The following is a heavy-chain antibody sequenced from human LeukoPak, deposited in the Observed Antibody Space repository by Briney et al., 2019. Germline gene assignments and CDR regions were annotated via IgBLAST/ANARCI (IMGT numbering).Heavy chain of an antibody. CDR3: ARDRITMVRAVGYYGMDV. Sequence: GASVKVSCKASGYTFTSYAMHWVRQAPGQRLEWMGWINAGNGNTKYSQKFQGRVTITRDTSASTAYMELSSLRSEDTAVYYCARDRITMVRAVGYYGMDVWGQGTTVTVSS. V-gene: IGHV1-3*01. CDR1: GYTFTSYA. J-gene: IGHJ6*02. D-gene: IGHD3-10*01. CDR2: INAGNGNT.